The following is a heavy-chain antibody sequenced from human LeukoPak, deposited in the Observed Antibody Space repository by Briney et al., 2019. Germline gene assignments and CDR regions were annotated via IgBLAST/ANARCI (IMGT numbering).Heavy chain of an antibody. CDR3: ARVGDYGGNPRDY. V-gene: IGHV3-21*01. Sequence: GGSLRLSCAASGFTFSSYSMNWVRQAPGKGLEWVSSIRSGSTYIYYADLVKGRFTISRDNAKNSLYLQMNSLRAEDTAVYYCARVGDYGGNPRDYWGQGTLVTVSS. CDR1: GFTFSSYS. CDR2: IRSGSTYI. D-gene: IGHD4-23*01. J-gene: IGHJ4*02.